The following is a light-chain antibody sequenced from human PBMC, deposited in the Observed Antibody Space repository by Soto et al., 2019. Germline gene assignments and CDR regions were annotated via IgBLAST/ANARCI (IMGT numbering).Light chain of an antibody. CDR2: EAS. CDR1: QSISTW. CDR3: QQYNIYPWT. Sequence: DIQMTQSPSTLSTSVGDRVTITCRASQSISTWLAWYQQKPGKAPNLLIFEASTLENGVSSRFSGSGSGTEFTLTISSLQPDDIATYYCQQYNIYPWTFGQGTKVDIK. J-gene: IGKJ1*01. V-gene: IGKV1-5*01.